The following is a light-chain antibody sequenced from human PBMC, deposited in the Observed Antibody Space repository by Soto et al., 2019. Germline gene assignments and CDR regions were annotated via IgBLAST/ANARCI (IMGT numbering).Light chain of an antibody. J-gene: IGLJ7*01. Sequence: QSVLTQPPSVSGAPGQRVTISCNGNTSNIGAGFDVHWYQVLPGGAPKVLINRNSNRPSGVPDRVSGSKSGTSASLAIAGLQGGDEADYYCQSYDKILGPVFGGGTQLTVL. CDR2: RNS. V-gene: IGLV1-40*01. CDR3: QSYDKILGPV. CDR1: TSNIGAGFD.